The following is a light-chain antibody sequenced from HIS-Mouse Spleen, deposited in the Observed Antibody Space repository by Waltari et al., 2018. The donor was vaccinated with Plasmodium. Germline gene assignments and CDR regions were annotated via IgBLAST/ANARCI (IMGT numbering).Light chain of an antibody. CDR2: KSS. CDR1: ALPKQS. V-gene: IGLV3-25*03. CDR3: QSADSSGTYQV. Sequence: SYELTQPPSLSVSPGQTARITCSGDALPKQSAYWYQQKPGQAPVLVIYKSSERPSGIPGRLSGSSSGTTVACTISGVQAEDEADYYCQSADSSGTYQVFGGGTKLTVL. J-gene: IGLJ2*01.